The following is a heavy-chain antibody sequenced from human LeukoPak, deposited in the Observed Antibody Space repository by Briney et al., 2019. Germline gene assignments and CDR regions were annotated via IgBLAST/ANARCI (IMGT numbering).Heavy chain of an antibody. CDR1: GGSISSSSYY. D-gene: IGHD4-17*01. Sequence: SETLSLTCTVSGGSISSSSYYWGWIRQPPGKGLEWIGSIYYSGSTYYNPSLKSRVTISVDTSKNQFSLKLSSVTAADTAVYYCARDSTSGIYGDYDGVSFDYWGQGTLVTVSS. CDR2: IYYSGST. V-gene: IGHV4-39*07. CDR3: ARDSTSGIYGDYDGVSFDY. J-gene: IGHJ4*02.